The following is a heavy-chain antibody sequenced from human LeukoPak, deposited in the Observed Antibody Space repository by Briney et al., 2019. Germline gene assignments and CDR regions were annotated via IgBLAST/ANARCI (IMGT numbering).Heavy chain of an antibody. J-gene: IGHJ6*03. CDR2: IYYSGST. D-gene: IGHD3-10*01. CDR1: GGSISTSSYY. Sequence: PSETLSLTCTVSGGSISTSSYYWGWIRQPPGKGLEWIGSIYYSGSTYYNPSLKSRVTISVDTSKNQFSLRLSSVTAADTAVYYCATHRITMVRGVNNYYYYYYMDVWGKGTTVTISS. CDR3: ATHRITMVRGVNNYYYYYYMDV. V-gene: IGHV4-39*01.